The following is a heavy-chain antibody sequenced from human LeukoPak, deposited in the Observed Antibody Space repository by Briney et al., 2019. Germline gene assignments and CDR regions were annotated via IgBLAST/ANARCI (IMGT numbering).Heavy chain of an antibody. CDR2: INPSGGST. J-gene: IGHJ6*02. CDR3: ARGKVVVIARNYYYYYGMDV. Sequence: ASVKVSCKASGYTFTSYYMHWVRQAPGQGIEWMGIINPSGGSTGYAQKFQGRVTMTRDTSTSTVYMELSSLRSEDTAVYYCARGKVVVIARNYYYYYGMDVWGQGTTVTVSS. V-gene: IGHV1-46*01. D-gene: IGHD3-22*01. CDR1: GYTFTSYY.